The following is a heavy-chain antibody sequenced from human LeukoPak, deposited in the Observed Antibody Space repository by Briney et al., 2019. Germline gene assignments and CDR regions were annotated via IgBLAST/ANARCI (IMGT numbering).Heavy chain of an antibody. CDR1: GFTFSSYE. J-gene: IGHJ6*03. V-gene: IGHV3-48*03. Sequence: GGSLRLSCAASGFTFSSYEMNWVRQAPGKGLEWVSYISSSGSTIYYADSVKGRFTISRDNAKNSLYLQMNSLRAEDTAVYYCARARRYYYDSSGYYYYYYYMDVWGKGTTVTVS. CDR2: ISSSGSTI. CDR3: ARARRYYYDSSGYYYYYYYMDV. D-gene: IGHD3-22*01.